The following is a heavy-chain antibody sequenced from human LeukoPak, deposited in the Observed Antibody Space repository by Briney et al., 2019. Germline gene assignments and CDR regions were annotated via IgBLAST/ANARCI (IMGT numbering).Heavy chain of an antibody. D-gene: IGHD5-18*01. Sequence: PGGSLRLSCAASGFTFSSYAMRWVRQAPGKGLEWVSAISGSGGSTYYADSVKGRFTISRDNSKNTLYLQMNSLRAEDTAVYYCAKDSTAMVTPYYFDYWGQGTLVAVSS. V-gene: IGHV3-23*01. J-gene: IGHJ4*02. CDR3: AKDSTAMVTPYYFDY. CDR1: GFTFSSYA. CDR2: ISGSGGST.